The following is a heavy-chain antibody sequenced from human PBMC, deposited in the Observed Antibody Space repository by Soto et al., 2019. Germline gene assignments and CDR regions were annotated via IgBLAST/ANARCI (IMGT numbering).Heavy chain of an antibody. D-gene: IGHD3-22*01. CDR3: AREDDYYDSSGYYFDY. V-gene: IGHV3-48*02. Sequence: EVQLVESGGGLVQPGGSLRLSCAASGFTFISYSMNWVRQAPGTGLEWVSYISSSTTTIYYADSVKGRFTISRDNAKNSLYLQMNSLRDEDTAVYYCAREDDYYDSSGYYFDYWGQGTLVTVSS. CDR1: GFTFISYS. J-gene: IGHJ4*02. CDR2: ISSSTTTI.